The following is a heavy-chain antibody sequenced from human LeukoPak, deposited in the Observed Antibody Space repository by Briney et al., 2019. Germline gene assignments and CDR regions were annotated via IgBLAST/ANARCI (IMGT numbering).Heavy chain of an antibody. Sequence: SGTLSLTCAVYGGSFSGYYWSWIRQPPGKGLEWIGEINHSGSTNYNPSLKGRVTISVDTSKNQFSLKLSSVTAADTAVYYCARWPLWYSSSSGNWFDPWGQGSLVTVSS. CDR1: GGSFSGYY. J-gene: IGHJ5*02. CDR2: INHSGST. CDR3: ARWPLWYSSSSGNWFDP. D-gene: IGHD6-13*01. V-gene: IGHV4-34*01.